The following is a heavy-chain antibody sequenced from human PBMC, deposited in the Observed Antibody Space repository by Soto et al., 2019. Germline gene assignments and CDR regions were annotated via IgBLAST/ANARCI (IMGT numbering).Heavy chain of an antibody. V-gene: IGHV4-38-2*01. CDR2: MYHSGIT. D-gene: IGHD3-3*01. J-gene: IGHJ5*02. Sequence: SETLSLTCAVSGYSIRSGYFWGWIRQPPGKGLEWIGSMYHSGITNYNPSLKSRVTISVDTSKNQFSLKLSSVTAADTAVYYCATLLYDFWSGYYSSGFDPWGQGTLVTVSS. CDR1: GYSIRSGYF. CDR3: ATLLYDFWSGYYSSGFDP.